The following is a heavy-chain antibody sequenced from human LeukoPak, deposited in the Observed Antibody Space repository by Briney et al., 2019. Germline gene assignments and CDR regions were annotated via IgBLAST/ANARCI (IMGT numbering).Heavy chain of an antibody. CDR1: GFTFSGYW. CDR3: ARDKAAGPTLPDY. Sequence: GGSLRLSCAASGFTFSGYWMSWVRQAPGKGPEWVANIKQDGSEIYYVDSVKGRFTISRDNAKNSLYLQMNSLRAEDTAVYYCARDKAAGPTLPDYRGQGTLVTDSS. V-gene: IGHV3-7*01. J-gene: IGHJ4*02. CDR2: IKQDGSEI. D-gene: IGHD1-26*01.